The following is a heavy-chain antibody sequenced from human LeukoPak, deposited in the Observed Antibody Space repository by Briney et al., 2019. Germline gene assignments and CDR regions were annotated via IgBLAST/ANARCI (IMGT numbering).Heavy chain of an antibody. CDR1: GFTFTSYA. Sequence: PGGSLRLSCAASGFTFTSYAMSWVRQAPGKGLEWVSSISTTDTEKYIYYVDSVKGRFTISRDDAKSSLFLHMNSLRAEDTAVYYCAREGSSNGFYYFDLWGQGTLVTVSS. J-gene: IGHJ4*02. CDR3: AREGSSNGFYYFDL. V-gene: IGHV3-21*01. CDR2: ISTTDTEKYI. D-gene: IGHD5-18*01.